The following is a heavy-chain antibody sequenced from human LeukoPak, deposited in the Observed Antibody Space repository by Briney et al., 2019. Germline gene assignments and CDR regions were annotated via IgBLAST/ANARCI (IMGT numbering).Heavy chain of an antibody. CDR1: GGSFSGYY. CDR2: INHSGST. Sequence: PSETLSLTCAVYGGSFSGYYWSWIRQPPGKGLEWIGEINHSGSTNYNPSLKSRVTISVDTSKNQFSLKLSSVTAADTAVYYCARIYGIQLWKTQYYYYGMDVWGQGTTVTVSS. CDR3: ARIYGIQLWKTQYYYYGMDV. V-gene: IGHV4-34*01. J-gene: IGHJ6*02. D-gene: IGHD5-18*01.